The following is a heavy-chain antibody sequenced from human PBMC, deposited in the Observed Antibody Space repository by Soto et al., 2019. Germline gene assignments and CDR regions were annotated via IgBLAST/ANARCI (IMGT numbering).Heavy chain of an antibody. J-gene: IGHJ5*02. Sequence: QLQLQESGPGLVKPSETLSLTCTVSGGSISDDTYYWGWIRQPPGKGLEWIGSIYYSGTSTYNPSLKSRVTMSVDTSKKQLSLRLRSVTAADTAGYYCARLHCDSPNCVPLDPWGQGTLVIVSS. CDR3: ARLHCDSPNCVPLDP. CDR1: GGSISDDTYY. CDR2: IYYSGTS. D-gene: IGHD2-2*01. V-gene: IGHV4-39*01.